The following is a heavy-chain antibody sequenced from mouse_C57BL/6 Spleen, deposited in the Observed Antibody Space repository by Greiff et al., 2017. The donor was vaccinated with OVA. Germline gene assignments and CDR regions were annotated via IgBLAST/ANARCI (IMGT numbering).Heavy chain of an antibody. D-gene: IGHD6-1*01. J-gene: IGHJ4*01. V-gene: IGHV5-4*01. CDR3: ARDRRNPLYAMDY. Sequence: EVKLMESGGGLVKPGGSLKLSCAASGFTFSSYAMSWVRQTPEKRLEWVATISDGGSYTYYPDNVKGRFTISRDNAKNNLYLQMSHLKSEDTAMYYCARDRRNPLYAMDYWGQGTSVTVSS. CDR2: ISDGGSYT. CDR1: GFTFSSYA.